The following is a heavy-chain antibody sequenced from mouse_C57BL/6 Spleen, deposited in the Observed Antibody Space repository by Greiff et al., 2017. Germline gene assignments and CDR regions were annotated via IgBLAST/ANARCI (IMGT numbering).Heavy chain of an antibody. CDR1: GFTFSSYA. D-gene: IGHD2-5*01. CDR2: ISDGGSYT. V-gene: IGHV5-4*01. Sequence: EVQLVESGGGLVKPGGSLKLSCAASGFTFSSYAMSWVRQTPEKRLEWVATISDGGSYTYYPDNVKGRFTISRDNAKNNLYLQMSHLKAEDTAMYYCAREGVYSNYVFDVWGTGTTVTVSS. CDR3: AREGVYSNYVFDV. J-gene: IGHJ1*03.